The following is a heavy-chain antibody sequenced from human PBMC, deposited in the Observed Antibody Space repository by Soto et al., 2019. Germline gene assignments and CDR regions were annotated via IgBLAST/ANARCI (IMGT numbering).Heavy chain of an antibody. J-gene: IGHJ4*02. CDR2: IDEDGSAK. CDR1: GFTFSDHW. Sequence: EVQLVESGGGLVQPGGSLRLSCAASGFTFSDHWMTWVRQAPGKGLEWMANIDEDGSAKFYVDSVKGRFTISRDNAKTSLYLQMNTLRVEDTAVYYCARGGGPDVEGHYWGQGTLVTVSS. D-gene: IGHD3-16*01. CDR3: ARGGGPDVEGHY. V-gene: IGHV3-7*01.